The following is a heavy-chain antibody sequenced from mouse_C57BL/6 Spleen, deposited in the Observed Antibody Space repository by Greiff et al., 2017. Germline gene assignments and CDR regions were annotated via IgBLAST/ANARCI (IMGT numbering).Heavy chain of an antibody. Sequence: VQLQQPGAELVRPGTSVKLSCKASGYTFTSYWMHWVKQRPGQGLEWIGVIDPSDSYTNYNQKFKGKATLTVDTSSSTAYMQLSSLTSDDAAVYYCARTGYYGTWFAYWGQGTLVTVSA. CDR3: ARTGYYGTWFAY. D-gene: IGHD1-1*01. V-gene: IGHV1-59*01. CDR2: IDPSDSYT. CDR1: GYTFTSYW. J-gene: IGHJ3*01.